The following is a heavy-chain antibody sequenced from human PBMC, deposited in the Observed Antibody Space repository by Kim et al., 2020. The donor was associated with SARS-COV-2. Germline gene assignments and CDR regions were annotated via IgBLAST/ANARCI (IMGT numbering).Heavy chain of an antibody. D-gene: IGHD1-26*01. J-gene: IGHJ1*01. CDR3: ASYSGSFYFQL. CDR2: T. V-gene: IGHV4-59*01. Sequence: TTYHPTLNSRGTLSVDTSKNQFSLKLSSVTAADTAVYYCASYSGSFYFQLWGLGTLITVSS.